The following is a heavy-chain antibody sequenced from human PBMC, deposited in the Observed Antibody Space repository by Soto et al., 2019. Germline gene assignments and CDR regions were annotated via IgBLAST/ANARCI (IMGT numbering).Heavy chain of an antibody. Sequence: PGGSLRLSCAASGFTFDDYAMHWVRQAPGKGLEWVSGISWNSGSIGYADSVKGRFTISRDNAKNSLYLQMNSLRAEDTALYYCAKGKWELLSWFDPWGQGTLVTVSS. CDR1: GFTFDDYA. D-gene: IGHD1-26*01. V-gene: IGHV3-9*01. CDR3: AKGKWELLSWFDP. CDR2: ISWNSGSI. J-gene: IGHJ5*02.